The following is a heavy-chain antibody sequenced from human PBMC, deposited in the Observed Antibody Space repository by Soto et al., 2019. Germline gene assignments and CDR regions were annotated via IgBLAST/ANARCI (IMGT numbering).Heavy chain of an antibody. Sequence: PSETLSLTCTVSGGSISSGGYYWSWIRRHPGKGLEWIGHIHYSGSTYSNPSLKSRVIISRDTSKNQFSLNLNSVTAADTAVYYCARDSSDRYSSQYFFEYWGQGTLVTVSS. V-gene: IGHV4-31*03. CDR3: ARDSSDRYSSQYFFEY. D-gene: IGHD6-19*01. CDR2: IHYSGST. CDR1: GGSISSGGYY. J-gene: IGHJ4*02.